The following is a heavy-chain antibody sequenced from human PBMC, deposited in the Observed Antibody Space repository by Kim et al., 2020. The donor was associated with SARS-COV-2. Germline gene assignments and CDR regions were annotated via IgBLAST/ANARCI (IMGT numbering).Heavy chain of an antibody. J-gene: IGHJ4*02. Sequence: GGSLRLSCVASGFAFSNYWMHWVRQAPGKGLVWVSGIDTDGSGTSKADSVKGRFTISRDNAKNTLFLQMNSLRAEDTAVYYCARGLDGSETYWGQGVLVTVSS. CDR2: IDTDGSGT. V-gene: IGHV3-74*01. CDR3: ARGLDGSETY. CDR1: GFAFSNYW. D-gene: IGHD3-10*01.